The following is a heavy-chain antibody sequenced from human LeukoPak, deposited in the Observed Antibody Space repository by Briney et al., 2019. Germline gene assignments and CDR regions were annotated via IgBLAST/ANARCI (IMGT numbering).Heavy chain of an antibody. J-gene: IGHJ5*02. V-gene: IGHV4-59*01. CDR3: ARASGGYYNNWFDP. CDR2: IYYTGST. D-gene: IGHD3-22*01. Sequence: PSETLSLTCSVSGGSISSYYWSWIRQPPGKGLEWIGYIYYTGSTNYNPSLKSRVTISVDTSKNLFSLKLSSVTAADTAIYYCARASGGYYNNWFDPWGQGTLVTVSS. CDR1: GGSISSYY.